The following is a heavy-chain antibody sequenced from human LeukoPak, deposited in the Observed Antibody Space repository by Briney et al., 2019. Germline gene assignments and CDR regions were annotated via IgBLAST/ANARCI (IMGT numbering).Heavy chain of an antibody. CDR3: ARQRVNWGLVNDY. Sequence: GESLKISCKGSGYSFTTYWIGWVRQMPGKGLEWMGIIYPGDSDIRYSPSFQGQVTISADKFISTAYLQWSSLKASDTAMYYCARQRVNWGLVNDYWGQGTLVTVSS. J-gene: IGHJ4*02. CDR2: IYPGDSDI. CDR1: GYSFTTYW. D-gene: IGHD7-27*01. V-gene: IGHV5-51*01.